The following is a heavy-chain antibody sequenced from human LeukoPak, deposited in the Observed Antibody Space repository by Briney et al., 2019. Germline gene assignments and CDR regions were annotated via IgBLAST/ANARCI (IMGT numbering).Heavy chain of an antibody. Sequence: SETLSLTCTVSGFSISSRYYWGWVRQPPGKGREGIGSMYHGGNTYYNPSLRSRVTISVDTAKNQLSLKLISVTAADTAVYYCARMGGGWDFDLWGRGTLVTVSS. CDR1: GFSISSRYY. J-gene: IGHJ2*01. D-gene: IGHD3-10*01. CDR2: MYHGGNT. CDR3: ARMGGGWDFDL. V-gene: IGHV4-38-2*02.